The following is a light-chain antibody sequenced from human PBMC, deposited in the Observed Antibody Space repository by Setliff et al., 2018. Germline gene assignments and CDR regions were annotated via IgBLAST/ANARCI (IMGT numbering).Light chain of an antibody. Sequence: SVLTQPAAVSGSPGQSITISCTGTSSDVGTYNFVSWYQQHPAKAPKLLIYEVTKRPSGVSDRFSGSKPGNTASLTISGLQAEDEADYYCLSYTSKTTHALFGGGTKVTVL. CDR3: LSYTSKTTHAL. CDR1: SSDVGTYNF. V-gene: IGLV2-14*03. J-gene: IGLJ2*01. CDR2: EVT.